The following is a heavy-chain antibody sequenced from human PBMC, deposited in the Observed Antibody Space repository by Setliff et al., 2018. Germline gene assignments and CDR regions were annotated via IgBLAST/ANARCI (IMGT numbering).Heavy chain of an antibody. CDR3: ERASVEGSSGWERLQAFDI. D-gene: IGHD1-26*01. CDR1: GGSFSGYY. CDR2: IIHSGST. V-gene: IGHV4-34*12. J-gene: IGHJ3*02. Sequence: SETLSLTCGVYGGSFSGYYWSWIRQPPGKRLEWIGEIIHSGSTNYNPSLKSRVTISMDTSKNQFSLKVTSVTAADTALYYCERASVEGSSGWERLQAFDIWGQGTMVTVSS.